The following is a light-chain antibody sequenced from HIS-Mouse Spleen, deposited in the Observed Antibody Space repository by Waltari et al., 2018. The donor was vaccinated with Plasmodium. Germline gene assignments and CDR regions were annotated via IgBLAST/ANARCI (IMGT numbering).Light chain of an antibody. J-gene: IGKJ2*01. CDR3: QQYNSYLYT. Sequence: DIQMTQSPSPLSASVGPRVTITCWASQSISSWSAWYQQKPGKAPKLLIYKATSFESGVPSRFSGSGSGTEFTLTISSLQPDDFATYYCQQYNSYLYTFGQGTKLEIK. V-gene: IGKV1-5*03. CDR2: KAT. CDR1: QSISSW.